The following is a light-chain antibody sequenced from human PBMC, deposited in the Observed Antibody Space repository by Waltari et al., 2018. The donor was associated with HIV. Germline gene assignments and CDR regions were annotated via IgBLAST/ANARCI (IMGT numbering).Light chain of an antibody. CDR2: GSN. J-gene: IGLJ2*01. CDR3: AAWDDSLSGHVV. Sequence: QSVLTQPPSASGTPGQRVTISCSGSSSNIGSNYVYWYQQLPGTAPKLLIYGSNQRPSGLPGRFSCSKSGTSASLAISGLRSEEEADYYCAAWDDSLSGHVVFGGGTKLTVL. V-gene: IGLV1-47*01. CDR1: SSNIGSNY.